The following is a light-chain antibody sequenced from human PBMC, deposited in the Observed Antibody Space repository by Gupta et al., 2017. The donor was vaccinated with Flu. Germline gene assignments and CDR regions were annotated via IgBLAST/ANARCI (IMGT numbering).Light chain of an antibody. V-gene: IGLV2-11*03. J-gene: IGLJ3*02. CDR1: TSDIGGYNY. Sequence: VPISCTGTTSDIGGYNYVSWYQQHPGKAPKLLIYDVTQRPSGVPDRFSGSKSGNTASLTISGLQAEDEADYYCCSYAGTYIFAVFGGGTKLTVL. CDR3: CSYAGTYIFAV. CDR2: DVT.